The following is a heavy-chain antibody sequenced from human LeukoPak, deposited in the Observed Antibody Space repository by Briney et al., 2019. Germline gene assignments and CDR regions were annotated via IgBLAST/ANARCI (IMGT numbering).Heavy chain of an antibody. CDR3: ARDGPLYGSGSYNNWFDP. Sequence: ASVKVSCKASGYTFTGYYMHWVRQAPGQGLEWMGWINPDSGGTSYAQKFQGRVTMTRDTSISTAYMELSRLRSDDTAVYYCARDGPLYGSGSYNNWFDPWGQGTLVTVSS. CDR1: GYTFTGYY. CDR2: INPDSGGT. J-gene: IGHJ5*02. D-gene: IGHD3-10*01. V-gene: IGHV1-2*02.